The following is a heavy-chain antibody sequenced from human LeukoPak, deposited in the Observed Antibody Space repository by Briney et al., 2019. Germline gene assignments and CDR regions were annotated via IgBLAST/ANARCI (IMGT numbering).Heavy chain of an antibody. CDR2: INHNGNVN. J-gene: IGHJ3*02. V-gene: IGHV3-7*03. D-gene: IGHD1-26*01. CDR1: GFTFSSYW. Sequence: GGSLRLSCAASGFTFSSYWMNWARQAPGKGLEWVASINHNGNVNYYVDSVKGRFTISRDNAKNSLYLQMSNLRAEDTAVYYCARGAPELDAFDIWGQGTMVTVSS. CDR3: ARGAPELDAFDI.